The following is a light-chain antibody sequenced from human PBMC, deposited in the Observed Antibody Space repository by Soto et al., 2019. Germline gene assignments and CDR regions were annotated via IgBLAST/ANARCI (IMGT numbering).Light chain of an antibody. CDR1: QWISTY. J-gene: IGKJ1*01. Sequence: DIQMTQSPSSLSASVGDRVTITCRASQWISTYLNWYQQKPGKAHKLLIYAASSLLSGVPSTFSGSGSGTDFTLTISSLQPDHFATYYCQQTYSAPWTFGQGSKVEIK. CDR3: QQTYSAPWT. CDR2: AAS. V-gene: IGKV1-39*01.